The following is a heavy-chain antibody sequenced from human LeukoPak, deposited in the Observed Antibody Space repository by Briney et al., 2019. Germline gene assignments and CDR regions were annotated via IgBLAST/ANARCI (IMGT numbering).Heavy chain of an antibody. Sequence: GGSLRLSCAASGFTFSTYAMTWVRQAPGKGLEWVSAISGSGDSTYYADSVKGRFTISRDNSKNTLYLQMNNLRAEDTAIYYCAKGAGTWATIMYYFDYWGQGTLVTVSS. V-gene: IGHV3-23*01. CDR1: GFTFSTYA. CDR3: AKGAGTWATIMYYFDY. CDR2: ISGSGDST. J-gene: IGHJ4*02. D-gene: IGHD3-16*01.